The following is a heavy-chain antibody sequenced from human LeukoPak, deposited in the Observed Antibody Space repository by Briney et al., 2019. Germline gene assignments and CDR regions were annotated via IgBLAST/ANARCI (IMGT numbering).Heavy chain of an antibody. J-gene: IGHJ4*02. Sequence: ASVKVSRQTSGYTFTAKFLHWLRQAPGQGLEWMGGIEPKSGVTVYGQKFRGRVTVTRDTSVSTAYMEVSGLRSDDTALYYCALENYYDSGGFSKAFDYWGQGTLVTVSS. CDR1: GYTFTAKF. D-gene: IGHD3-22*01. CDR2: IEPKSGVT. V-gene: IGHV1-2*02. CDR3: ALENYYDSGGFSKAFDY.